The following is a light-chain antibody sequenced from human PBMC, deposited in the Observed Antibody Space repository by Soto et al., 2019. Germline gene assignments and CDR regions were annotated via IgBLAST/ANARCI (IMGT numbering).Light chain of an antibody. CDR3: QQYNNWPPIT. CDR2: SVS. CDR1: QSVSND. Sequence: EMVLTQSPGTLSLSPGDRATLSCRASQSVSNDYVAWVQQKPGQTPRLLIYSVSSRATGIPARFSGSGSGTEFTLTISSLQSEDFAVYYGQQYNNWPPITFGQGTRLEIK. J-gene: IGKJ5*01. V-gene: IGKV3-15*01.